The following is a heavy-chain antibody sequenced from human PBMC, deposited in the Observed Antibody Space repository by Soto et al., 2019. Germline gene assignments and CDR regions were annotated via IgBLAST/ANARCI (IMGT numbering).Heavy chain of an antibody. CDR3: ARDQATVTAYYYYGMDV. CDR1: GFTFSSYA. CDR2: IWYDGSNK. Sequence: PGGSLRLSCAASGFTFSSYAIHWVRQAPGKGLEWVAVIWYDGSNKYYADSVKGRFTISRDNSKNTLYLQMNSLRAEDTAVYYCARDQATVTAYYYYGMDVRGQRTTVTVSS. V-gene: IGHV3-33*08. J-gene: IGHJ6*02. D-gene: IGHD4-4*01.